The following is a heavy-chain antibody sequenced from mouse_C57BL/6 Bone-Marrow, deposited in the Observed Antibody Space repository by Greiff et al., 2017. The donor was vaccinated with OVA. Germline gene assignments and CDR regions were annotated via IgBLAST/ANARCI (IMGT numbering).Heavy chain of an antibody. CDR1: GFTFNTYA. CDR2: IRSKSSNYAT. Sequence: DVQLVESGGGLVQPKGSLKLSCAASGFTFNTYAMHWVRQAPGKGLEWVARIRSKSSNYATYYADSVKDRFTISRDDSQSMLYLQMNNLKTEDTAMYYCVRDYGSSSGYAMDYWGQGTSVTVSS. D-gene: IGHD1-1*01. CDR3: VRDYGSSSGYAMDY. V-gene: IGHV10-3*01. J-gene: IGHJ4*01.